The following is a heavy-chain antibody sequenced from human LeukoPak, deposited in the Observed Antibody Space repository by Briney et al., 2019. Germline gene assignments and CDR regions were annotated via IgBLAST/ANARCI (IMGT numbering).Heavy chain of an antibody. V-gene: IGHV1-18*04. CDR3: ARVGASYDGLIDY. D-gene: IGHD1-26*01. J-gene: IGHJ4*02. Sequence: ASVKVSCKASGYTFTGYYMHWARQAPGQGLEWMGWISPYNGYTKYAESLQGRVTMTTDTSTSTAYMELRSLRSDDTAMYYCARVGASYDGLIDYWGQGTRVTVSS. CDR2: ISPYNGYT. CDR1: GYTFTGYY.